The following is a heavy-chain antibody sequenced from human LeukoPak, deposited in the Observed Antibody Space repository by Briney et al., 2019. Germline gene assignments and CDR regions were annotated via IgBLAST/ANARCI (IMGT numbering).Heavy chain of an antibody. V-gene: IGHV4-59*01. CDR3: ARLASLSTIAHRGRTWVDP. CDR1: GGSISSDY. CDR2: IYYSGST. Sequence: SETLSLTCTVSGGSISSDYWSWIRQPPGKGLEWIGYIYYSGSTNYNPSLESRVTISVDTSKNQFSLKLSSVTAADTAVYYCARLASLSTIAHRGRTWVDPWGQGTLVTVSS. J-gene: IGHJ5*02. D-gene: IGHD4/OR15-4a*01.